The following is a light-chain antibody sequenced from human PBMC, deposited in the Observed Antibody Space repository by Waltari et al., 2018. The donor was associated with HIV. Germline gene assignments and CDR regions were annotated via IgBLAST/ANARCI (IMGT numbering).Light chain of an antibody. CDR1: QSLVDTDGNTY. V-gene: IGKV2-30*01. CDR2: RAS. J-gene: IGKJ5*01. Sequence: DVVMTQSPLSLPVTLGQPASISCRSSQSLVDTDGNTYLNWFQQRPGQSPRRLIYRASHRDSGVPDRLSGSGSGTDFTLKISRVEADDIGIYYCMQATHWSITFGQGTRLEIK. CDR3: MQATHWSIT.